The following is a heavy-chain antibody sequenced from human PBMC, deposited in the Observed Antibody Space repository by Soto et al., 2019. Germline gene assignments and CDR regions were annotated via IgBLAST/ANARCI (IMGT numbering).Heavy chain of an antibody. J-gene: IGHJ4*02. Sequence: EVELVESGGGLVQPGGSLRLSCAASGFTHSSRWMHWVRQAPGKGLVWVSRIKTDGTSTSYADSVKGRFTISRDNAKNTLYLQMNSLRAEDTAMYYCARDQDTYGQAVFDSWGQGTLVTVSS. V-gene: IGHV3-74*01. CDR1: GFTHSSRW. CDR3: ARDQDTYGQAVFDS. CDR2: IKTDGTST. D-gene: IGHD2-15*01.